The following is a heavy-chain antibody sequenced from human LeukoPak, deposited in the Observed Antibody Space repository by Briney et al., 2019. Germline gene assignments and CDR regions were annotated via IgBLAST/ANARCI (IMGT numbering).Heavy chain of an antibody. D-gene: IGHD3-22*01. CDR2: FDPEDGET. Sequence: ASVKVSCKVSGYTLTELSMHWVRQAPGKGLEWMGGFDPEDGETIYAQKFQGRVTMTEDTSTNTAYMELSSLRSEDTAVYYCATDLSPKIVVLAGAFDIWGQGTMVTVSS. V-gene: IGHV1-24*01. CDR3: ATDLSPKIVVLAGAFDI. J-gene: IGHJ3*02. CDR1: GYTLTELS.